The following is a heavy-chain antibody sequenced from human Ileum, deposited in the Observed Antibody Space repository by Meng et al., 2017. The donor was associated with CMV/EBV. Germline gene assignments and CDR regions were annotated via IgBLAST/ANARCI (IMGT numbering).Heavy chain of an antibody. D-gene: IGHD3-10*01. CDR3: ASRVGPSGSYYFDS. V-gene: IGHV3-23*01. CDR1: GFPFRRSP. J-gene: IGHJ4*02. CDR2: IPTFGDST. Sequence: GESLKISRVGSGFPFRRSPMSWVRQAPGQGLEWVSTIPTFGDSTYYADFVRGRFTISRDNSKDTLYLEMTDLRVEDTALYYCASRVGPSGSYYFDSWGQGSLVTVSS.